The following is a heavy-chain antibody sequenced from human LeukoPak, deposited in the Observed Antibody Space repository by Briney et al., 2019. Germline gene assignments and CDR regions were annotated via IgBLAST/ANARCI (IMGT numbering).Heavy chain of an antibody. CDR3: ARDKSRWAYSDYDEDGMDV. CDR1: GYTFTGHY. V-gene: IGHV1-2*06. Sequence: ASVKVSCKASGYTFTGHYLYWVRQAPGQGLEWMGRINPNSGGTNYAQKFQGRVTMTRDTSISTAYMELSRLRSDDTAVYYCARDKSRWAYSDYDEDGMDVWGQGTTVTVSS. J-gene: IGHJ6*02. D-gene: IGHD5-12*01. CDR2: INPNSGGT.